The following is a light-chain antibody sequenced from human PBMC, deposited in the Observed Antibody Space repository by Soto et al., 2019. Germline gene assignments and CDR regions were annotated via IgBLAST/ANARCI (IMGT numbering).Light chain of an antibody. CDR3: QSYDSDFVV. Sequence: NFMLTQPHSVSESPGKTLSISCTRSSGSIANNYVQWYQQRPGSAPTTVIYENNQRLPGVPDRFSGSTDGSSNSASLTISGLHTEDEADYYCQSYDSDFVVFGGGTQLTVL. J-gene: IGLJ2*01. CDR1: SGSIANNY. V-gene: IGLV6-57*04. CDR2: ENN.